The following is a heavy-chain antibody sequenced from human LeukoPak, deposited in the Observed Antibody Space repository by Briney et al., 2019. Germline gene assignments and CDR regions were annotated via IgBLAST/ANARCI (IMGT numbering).Heavy chain of an antibody. CDR3: ARVVRGGYNSVVFDY. V-gene: IGHV4-61*01. Sequence: SETLSLTCTVSGGSVSSGSYHWSWIRQPPGKGLEWIGYIYYSGSTNYNPSLKSRVTISVDTSKNQFSLKLSSVTAADTAVYYCARVVRGGYNSVVFDYWGQGTLVTVSS. J-gene: IGHJ4*02. CDR1: GGSVSSGSYH. D-gene: IGHD5-24*01. CDR2: IYYSGST.